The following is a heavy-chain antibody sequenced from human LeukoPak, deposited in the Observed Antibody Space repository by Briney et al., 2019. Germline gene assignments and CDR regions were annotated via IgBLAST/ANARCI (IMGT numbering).Heavy chain of an antibody. J-gene: IGHJ4*02. Sequence: GGSLRLSCAASGFTFRDFSMHWVRQAPGKGLEWVSLISGDESATHYADSVKGRFTISRDNSKHSVYLQMTGLTVEDTAFYYCAKGNNSFSFTFGYWGQGALVTVSS. CDR2: ISGDESAT. CDR1: GFTFRDFS. CDR3: AKGNNSFSFTFGY. D-gene: IGHD2/OR15-2a*01. V-gene: IGHV3-43*02.